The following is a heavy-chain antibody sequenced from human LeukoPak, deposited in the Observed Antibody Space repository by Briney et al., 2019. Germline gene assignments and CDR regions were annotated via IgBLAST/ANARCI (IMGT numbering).Heavy chain of an antibody. CDR2: INHGGST. CDR1: GGSFSGYY. Sequence: PLETLSLTCAVYGGSFSGYYWSWIRQPPGKGLEWIGEINHGGSTNYNPSLKSRVTISVDTSKNQFSLKLSSVTAADTAVYYCARRHNVGFDYWGQGTLVTVSS. D-gene: IGHD1-14*01. CDR3: ARRHNVGFDY. J-gene: IGHJ4*02. V-gene: IGHV4-34*01.